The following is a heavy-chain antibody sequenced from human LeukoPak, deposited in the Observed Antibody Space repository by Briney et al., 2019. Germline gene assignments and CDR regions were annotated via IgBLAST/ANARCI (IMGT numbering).Heavy chain of an antibody. D-gene: IGHD3-10*01. J-gene: IGHJ6*02. V-gene: IGHV3-30*18. CDR2: ISYDGSNK. CDR3: AKDLLRTRITMVRGVIPNYGMDV. CDR1: GFTFSSYG. Sequence: GGSLRLSCAASGFTFSSYGMHWVRQAPGKGLEWVAVISYDGSNKYYADSVKGRFTISRDNSKNTLYLQMNSLRAEDTAVYYCAKDLLRTRITMVRGVIPNYGMDVWGQGTTVTVSS.